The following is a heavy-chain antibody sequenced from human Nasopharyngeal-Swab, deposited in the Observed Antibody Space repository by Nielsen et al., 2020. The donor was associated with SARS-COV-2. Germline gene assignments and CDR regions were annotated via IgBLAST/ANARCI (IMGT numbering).Heavy chain of an antibody. CDR2: IWYDGSNK. CDR3: ARKESFDGGKGNYYYYGMDV. D-gene: IGHD4-23*01. J-gene: IGHJ6*02. V-gene: IGHV3-33*01. Sequence: WIRQPPGKGLEWVAVIWYDGSNKYYADSVKGRFTISRDNSKNTLYLQMNSLRAEDTAVYYCARKESFDGGKGNYYYYGMDVWGQGTTVTVSS.